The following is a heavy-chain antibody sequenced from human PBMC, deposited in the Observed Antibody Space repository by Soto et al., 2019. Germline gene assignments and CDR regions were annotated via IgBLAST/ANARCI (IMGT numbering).Heavy chain of an antibody. CDR1: GFTFSSYA. V-gene: IGHV3-30-3*01. Sequence: QVQLVESGGGVVQPGRSLRLSCAASGFTFSSYAMHWVRQAPGKGLEWVAVISYDGSNEYYADSVKGRFTISRDNSKNTLYLQMNSLRAEDTAVYYCARDKEEQLVDWGQGTLVTVSS. CDR2: ISYDGSNE. CDR3: ARDKEEQLVD. D-gene: IGHD6-6*01. J-gene: IGHJ4*02.